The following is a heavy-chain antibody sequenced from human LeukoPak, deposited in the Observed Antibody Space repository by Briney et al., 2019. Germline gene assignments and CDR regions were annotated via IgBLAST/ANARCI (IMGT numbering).Heavy chain of an antibody. D-gene: IGHD1-26*01. CDR1: GGSISSGSYY. Sequence: SETLSLTCTVSGGSISSGSYYWGWIRQPPGKGLEWIGTIYYSGSTNYNPSLKSRVTISVDTSKNQFSLKLSSVTAADTAVYYCARGVGSYYSLYYFDYWGQGTLVTVSS. CDR2: IYYSGST. V-gene: IGHV4-39*07. J-gene: IGHJ4*02. CDR3: ARGVGSYYSLYYFDY.